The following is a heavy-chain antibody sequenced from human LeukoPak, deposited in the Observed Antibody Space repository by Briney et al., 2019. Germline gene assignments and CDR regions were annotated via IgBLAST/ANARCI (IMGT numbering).Heavy chain of an antibody. CDR3: AKSDLNYGGNPDY. Sequence: GGSLRLSCAASGFTFSSYAMHWVRQAPGKGLEWVSTISGSGGGTYYADSVKGRFTISRDNSKNTLYLQMNSLRAEDTAVYYCAKSDLNYGGNPDYWGQGTLVTVSS. CDR1: GFTFSSYA. D-gene: IGHD4-23*01. CDR2: ISGSGGGT. V-gene: IGHV3-23*01. J-gene: IGHJ4*02.